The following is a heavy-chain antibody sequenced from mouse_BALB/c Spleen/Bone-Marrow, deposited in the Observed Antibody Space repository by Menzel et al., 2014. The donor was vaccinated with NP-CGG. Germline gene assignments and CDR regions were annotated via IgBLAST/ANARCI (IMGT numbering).Heavy chain of an antibody. V-gene: IGHV1S81*02. Sequence: VQLQQSGAELVKPGASVKLSCKASGYTFXSYYMYWVKQRPGQGLEWIGEINPSNGGTNFNEKFKSKATLTVDKSSSTAYMQLSSLTSEDSAVYYCTRSDGYYVPHWYFDVWGAGTTVTVSS. CDR2: INPSNGGT. D-gene: IGHD2-3*01. J-gene: IGHJ1*01. CDR3: TRSDGYYVPHWYFDV. CDR1: GYTFXSYY.